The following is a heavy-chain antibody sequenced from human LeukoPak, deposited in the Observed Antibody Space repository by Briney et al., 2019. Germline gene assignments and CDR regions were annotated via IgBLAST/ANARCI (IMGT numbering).Heavy chain of an antibody. J-gene: IGHJ4*02. CDR2: ISSSSSHI. CDR1: GFTFSSYW. CDR3: ASFQTSYDFWSGPPFDY. V-gene: IGHV3-21*01. D-gene: IGHD3-3*01. Sequence: GGSLRLSCAASGFTFSSYWMSWVRQAPGKGLEWVSSISSSSSHIYYADSVKGRFTISRDNAKNSLYLQMNSLRAEDTAVYYCASFQTSYDFWSGPPFDYWGQGTLVTVSS.